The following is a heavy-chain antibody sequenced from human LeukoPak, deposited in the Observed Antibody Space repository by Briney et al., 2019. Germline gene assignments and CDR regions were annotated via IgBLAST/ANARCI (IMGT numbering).Heavy chain of an antibody. J-gene: IGHJ4*02. V-gene: IGHV3-73*01. Sequence: GGSLRLSCVDSGFTFSGSAIHWVRQASGKGLESVGHIRSKTNNYATAYAASVKGRFTISRDDSKNTAYLQMSSLETEDTAIYYCTKPRGYGSGTYYDYWGQGTLVTVSS. CDR1: GFTFSGSA. D-gene: IGHD3-10*01. CDR3: TKPRGYGSGTYYDY. CDR2: IRSKTNNYAT.